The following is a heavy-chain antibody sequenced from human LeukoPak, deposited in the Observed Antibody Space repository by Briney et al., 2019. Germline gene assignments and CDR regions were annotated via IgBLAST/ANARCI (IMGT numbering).Heavy chain of an antibody. Sequence: SETLSLTCTVSGGSISSGSYYWGWIRQPPGKGLEWIGSIYYSGSTYYNPSLKSRVTISVDTSKNQFSLKLSSVTAADTAVYYCARGAMVTYYMDVWGKGTTVTVSS. CDR1: GGSISSGSYY. CDR2: IYYSGST. D-gene: IGHD5-18*01. V-gene: IGHV4-39*07. CDR3: ARGAMVTYYMDV. J-gene: IGHJ6*03.